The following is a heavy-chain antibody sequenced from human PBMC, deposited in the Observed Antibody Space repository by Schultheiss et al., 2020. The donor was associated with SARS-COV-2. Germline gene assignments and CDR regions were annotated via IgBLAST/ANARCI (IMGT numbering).Heavy chain of an antibody. J-gene: IGHJ4*01. D-gene: IGHD3-10*01. CDR3: ARARLERPSLWFGESHPYYFDY. CDR1: GFSLSSHS. CDR2: ISGNGDAI. Sequence: GGSLRLSCAASGFSLSSHSMNWVRQTPGKGLEWLSFISGNGDAINYADSVNGRFTISRDSNKNSLYLQMNSLRAEDTAVYYCARARLERPSLWFGESHPYYFDYWGQGTLVTAAS. V-gene: IGHV3-48*01.